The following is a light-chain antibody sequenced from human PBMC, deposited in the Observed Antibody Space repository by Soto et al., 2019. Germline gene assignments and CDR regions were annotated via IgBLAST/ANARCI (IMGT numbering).Light chain of an antibody. CDR2: RNN. CDR1: SSNIGSNY. J-gene: IGLJ2*01. Sequence: QSVLTQPPSASGTPGQRVTISCSGSSSNIGSNYVYWYQQLPGTAPKLLIYRNNQRPSGVPDRFSGSKSGTSASLAISGLRSEDEADYYCAAWEDSLSAVFGGGTKVTVL. V-gene: IGLV1-47*01. CDR3: AAWEDSLSAV.